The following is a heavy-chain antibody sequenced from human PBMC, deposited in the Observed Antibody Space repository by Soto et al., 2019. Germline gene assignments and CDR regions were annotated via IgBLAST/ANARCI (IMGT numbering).Heavy chain of an antibody. V-gene: IGHV1-46*01. Sequence: QVQLVQSGAEVKKPGASVKISCKTSGYTFTSYYVHWVRQAPGQGLEWMGMVYPSGGATSYAQKFQGRGAVTEDTATSTVYMDLYSLRSDDTAVYYCGTTMTMPWYFDFWGQGTLVSVSS. CDR1: GYTFTSYY. CDR3: GTTMTMPWYFDF. CDR2: VYPSGGAT. D-gene: IGHD4-17*01. J-gene: IGHJ4*02.